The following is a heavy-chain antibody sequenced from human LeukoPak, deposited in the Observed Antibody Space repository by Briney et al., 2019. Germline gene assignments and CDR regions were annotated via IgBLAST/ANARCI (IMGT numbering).Heavy chain of an antibody. CDR1: GGSFSGYY. J-gene: IGHJ5*02. Sequence: SETLSLTCTVYGGSFSGYYWSWIRQPPGKGLEWIGEINHSGSTNYNPSLKSRVTISVDTSKNQFSLKLSSVTAADTAVYYCARSLICQRRIRFSFDPWGQGTLVTVSS. CDR2: INHSGST. CDR3: ARSLICQRRIRFSFDP. V-gene: IGHV4-34*01. D-gene: IGHD4-17*01.